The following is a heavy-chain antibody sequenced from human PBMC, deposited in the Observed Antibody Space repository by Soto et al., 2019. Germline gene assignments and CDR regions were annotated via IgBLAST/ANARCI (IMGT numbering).Heavy chain of an antibody. D-gene: IGHD3-9*01. CDR1: GGSISSGGYY. Sequence: SETLSLTCTVSGGSISSGGYYWSWIRQHPGKGLEWIGYIYYSGSTYYNPSLKSRVTISVDTSKNQFSLKLSSVTAADTAVYYCASAHYDILTGSPYYYYYMDVWGKGTTVTV. J-gene: IGHJ6*03. V-gene: IGHV4-31*03. CDR2: IYYSGST. CDR3: ASAHYDILTGSPYYYYYMDV.